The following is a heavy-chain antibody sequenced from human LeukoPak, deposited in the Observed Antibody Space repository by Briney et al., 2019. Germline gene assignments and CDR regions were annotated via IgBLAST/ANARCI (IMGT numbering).Heavy chain of an antibody. CDR3: LVFLFVRGVIIIDY. CDR2: INPSGGST. Sequence: ASVKVSCKASGYTFTSYYMHLVRQAPGQGLEWMGIINPSGGSTSYAQKFQGRVTMTRDTSTSTVYMELSSLRSEDTAVYYCLVFLFVRGVIIIDYWGQGTLVTVSS. D-gene: IGHD3-10*02. J-gene: IGHJ4*02. V-gene: IGHV1-46*01. CDR1: GYTFTSYY.